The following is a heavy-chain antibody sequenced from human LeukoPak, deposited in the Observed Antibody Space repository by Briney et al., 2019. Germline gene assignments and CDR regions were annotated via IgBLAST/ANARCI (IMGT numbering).Heavy chain of an antibody. V-gene: IGHV4-34*01. J-gene: IGHJ6*02. CDR2: INHSGST. CDR1: GGSFSGYY. CDR3: AGYAVATKVGYYYYSGMDG. Sequence: SETLSLTCAVYGGSFSGYYWSWIRQPPGKGLEWIGEINHSGSTNYNPSLKSRVTISVDTAKNQFSLKLSSVTAADTAVYYCAGYAVATKVGYYYYSGMDGWGQGATVTVSS. D-gene: IGHD5-12*01.